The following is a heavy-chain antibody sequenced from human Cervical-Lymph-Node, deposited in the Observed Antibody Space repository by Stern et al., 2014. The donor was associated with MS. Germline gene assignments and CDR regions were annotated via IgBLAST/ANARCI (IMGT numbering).Heavy chain of an antibody. CDR2: IYYSGTT. D-gene: IGHD1-1*01. Sequence: DQLVESGPGLVKPSQTLSLACAVSGASVGGGDWYWSWIRQPPGKGLEWLGNIYYSGTTYYNPSLKSRLIISLDTSRNQFSLNLTSVTAADTAVYYCAGAIGKYELLESFDMWGQGTMVTVSS. J-gene: IGHJ3*02. CDR3: AGAIGKYELLESFDM. CDR1: GASVGGGDWY. V-gene: IGHV4-30-4*01.